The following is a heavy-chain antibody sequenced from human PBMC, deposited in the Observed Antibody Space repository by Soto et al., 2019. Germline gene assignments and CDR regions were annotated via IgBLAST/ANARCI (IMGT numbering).Heavy chain of an antibody. CDR1: GGTFSSYT. CDR2: IIPILGIA. D-gene: IGHD3-22*01. J-gene: IGHJ4*02. Sequence: QVQLVQSGAEVKKPGSSVKVSCKASGGTFSSYTISWVRQAPGQGLEWMGRIIPILGIANYAQKFQGRVTITADKSTSTAYMELSSLISEDTAVYYCARGDSSGYSATGYWGQGTLVTVSS. CDR3: ARGDSSGYSATGY. V-gene: IGHV1-69*02.